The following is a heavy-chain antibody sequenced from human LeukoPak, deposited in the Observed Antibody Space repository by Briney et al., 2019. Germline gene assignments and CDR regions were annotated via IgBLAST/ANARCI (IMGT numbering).Heavy chain of an antibody. CDR1: GFTFDDYG. V-gene: IGHV3-20*04. CDR3: ARGGDSIVGATIFDY. Sequence: GGSLRLSCAASGFTFDDYGMSWVRQAPGKGLEWVSGIHWNGDTTGYADSLKGRFTTSRDNAKNSLYLQMNSLRAEDTALYYCARGGDSIVGATIFDYWGQGTLVTVSS. CDR2: IHWNGDTT. J-gene: IGHJ4*02. D-gene: IGHD1-26*01.